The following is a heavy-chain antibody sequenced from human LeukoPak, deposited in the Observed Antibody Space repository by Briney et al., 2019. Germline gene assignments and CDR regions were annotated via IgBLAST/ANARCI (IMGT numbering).Heavy chain of an antibody. CDR2: ISAYNGNT. Sequence: ASVKVSCKASGSTFTSYGISWVRQAPGQGLEWMGWISAYNGNTNYAQKLQGRVTMTTDTSTSTAYMELRSLRSDDTAVYYCARDWGGGATPAFDYWGQGTLVTVSS. V-gene: IGHV1-18*01. CDR3: ARDWGGGATPAFDY. D-gene: IGHD1-26*01. J-gene: IGHJ4*02. CDR1: GSTFTSYG.